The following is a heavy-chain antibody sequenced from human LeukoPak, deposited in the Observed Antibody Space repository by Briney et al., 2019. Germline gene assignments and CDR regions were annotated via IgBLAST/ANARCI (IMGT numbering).Heavy chain of an antibody. CDR1: GFTFSSYA. CDR2: ISGSGDNT. J-gene: IGHJ4*02. D-gene: IGHD3-22*01. CDR3: AKGSYYDSYEAVH. V-gene: IGHV3-23*01. Sequence: GGSVRLSCAASGFTFSSYAMSWVRQAPGKGLEWVSVISGSGDNTYYADSVKGRLTISRDNSKNTLYLQMNSLRGEDTAVYYCAKGSYYDSYEAVHWGQGTLVTVSS.